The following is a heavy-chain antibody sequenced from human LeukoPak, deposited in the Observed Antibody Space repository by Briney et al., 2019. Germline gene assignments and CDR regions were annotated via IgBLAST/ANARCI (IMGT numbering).Heavy chain of an antibody. J-gene: IGHJ4*02. CDR3: ARDLRGDLYYYDSSGYQPLDY. Sequence: PGGSLRLSCAASGFTFSSYWMHWVRQAPGKGLVWVSRINSGGSSTSYADSVKGRFTISRDNAKNTLYLQMNSLRAEDTAVYYCARDLRGDLYYYDSSGYQPLDYWGQGTLVTVSS. D-gene: IGHD3-22*01. CDR1: GFTFSSYW. CDR2: INSGGSST. V-gene: IGHV3-74*01.